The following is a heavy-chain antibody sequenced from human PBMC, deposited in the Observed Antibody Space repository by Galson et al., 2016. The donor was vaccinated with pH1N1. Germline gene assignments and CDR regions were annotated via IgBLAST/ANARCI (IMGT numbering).Heavy chain of an antibody. V-gene: IGHV2-5*02. D-gene: IGHD3-16*01. CDR3: AHREVMITKAFDF. J-gene: IGHJ3*01. CDR2: IYWDDDK. Sequence: PALVKPTQTLTLTCNFSGFSVSSSGMGVGWIRQPPGKGLEWLAVIYWDDDKRYSPSLKSRLTITKDTSKNQVVLKMTNMDPADTATYYCAHREVMITKAFDFWGQGTMVTVSS. CDR1: GFSVSSSGMG.